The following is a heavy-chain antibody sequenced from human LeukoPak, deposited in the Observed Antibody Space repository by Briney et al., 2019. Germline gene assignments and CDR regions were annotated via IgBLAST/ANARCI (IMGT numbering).Heavy chain of an antibody. D-gene: IGHD3-22*01. Sequence: ASVKVSCKASGYTFTGYYMHWVRQAPGQGLEWMGWINPNSGGTNYAQKFQGRVTMTRDTSISIAYMELSRLRSDDTAVYYCAREGVNYYDSSGYGTFDYWGQGTLVTVSS. CDR3: AREGVNYYDSSGYGTFDY. J-gene: IGHJ4*02. CDR2: INPNSGGT. V-gene: IGHV1-2*02. CDR1: GYTFTGYY.